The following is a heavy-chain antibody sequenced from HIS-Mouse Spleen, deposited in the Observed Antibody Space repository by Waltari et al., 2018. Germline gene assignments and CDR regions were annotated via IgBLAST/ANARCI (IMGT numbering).Heavy chain of an antibody. CDR1: GFTFSSYA. J-gene: IGHJ3*02. V-gene: IGHV3-30-3*01. CDR3: ARDRGGYSYDAFDI. Sequence: QVQLVESGGGVVQPGRSLRLSCAASGFTFSSYAMHWVRQAPGKGLEWVAVISYDRSNKYYADSVKGRFTISRDNSKSTLYLQMNSLRAEDTAVYYCARDRGGYSYDAFDIWGQGTMVTVSS. D-gene: IGHD5-18*01. CDR2: ISYDRSNK.